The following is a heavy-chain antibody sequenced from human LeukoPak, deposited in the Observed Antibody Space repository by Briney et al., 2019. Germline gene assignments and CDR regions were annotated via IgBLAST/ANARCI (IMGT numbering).Heavy chain of an antibody. V-gene: IGHV4-59*08. CDR1: GASISNYY. J-gene: IGHJ4*02. CDR2: IYYSGGT. CDR3: ARNFDY. Sequence: SETLSLTCNVSGASISNYYWSWIRQSPGKGLEWIGFIYYSGGTNYNPSLKSRVTISVDKSKNQFSLELSSVTAADTAVYYCARNFDYWGQGTLATVSS.